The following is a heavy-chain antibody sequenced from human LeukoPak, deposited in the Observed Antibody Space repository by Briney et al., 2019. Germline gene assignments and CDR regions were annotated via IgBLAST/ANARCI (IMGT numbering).Heavy chain of an antibody. V-gene: IGHV3-64D*09. CDR1: GFAFTKYA. J-gene: IGHJ4*02. CDR3: VKYSSGWYYDY. Sequence: GGSLRLSCSASGFAFTKYAMHWVRQAPRKALEYVSAINNNGRSTYYADSVKGRFSISRDNSKNTLYLQMSSLRAEDTAVYYCVKYSSGWYYDYWGQGTLVTVSS. D-gene: IGHD6-19*01. CDR2: INNNGRST.